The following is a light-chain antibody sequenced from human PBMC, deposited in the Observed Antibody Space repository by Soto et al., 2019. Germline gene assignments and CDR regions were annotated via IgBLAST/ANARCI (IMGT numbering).Light chain of an antibody. Sequence: QSALTQPASVSGSPGQSITISCTGTSSDVGGYNYVSWYQQYPGKAPKLMIYDVSNRPSGVSNRFSGSKSGNTASLTISGLQDEDEDDYYCSSYTGSSTLVFGGGTKLTVL. J-gene: IGLJ2*01. CDR3: SSYTGSSTLV. CDR2: DVS. CDR1: SSDVGGYNY. V-gene: IGLV2-14*01.